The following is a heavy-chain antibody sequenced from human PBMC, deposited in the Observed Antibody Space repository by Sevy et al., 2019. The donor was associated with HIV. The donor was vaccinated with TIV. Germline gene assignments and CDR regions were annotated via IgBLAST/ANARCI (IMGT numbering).Heavy chain of an antibody. J-gene: IGHJ5*02. V-gene: IGHV4-34*01. CDR1: GGSFSGYY. Sequence: SETLSLTCAVYGGSFSGYYWSWIRQPPGKGLEWIGEINHSGSTNYNPSLKSRVTISVDTSKNQFSLKLSSVTAADTAVYYCARERYCSSTSCRHNWFDPWGHGTLVTISS. CDR3: ARERYCSSTSCRHNWFDP. CDR2: INHSGST. D-gene: IGHD2-2*01.